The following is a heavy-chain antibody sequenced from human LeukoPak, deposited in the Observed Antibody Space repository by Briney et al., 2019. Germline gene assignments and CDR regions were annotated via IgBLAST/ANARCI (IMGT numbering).Heavy chain of an antibody. CDR2: ISSSGSTI. CDR1: GFTFSDYY. J-gene: IGHJ4*02. D-gene: IGHD3-10*01. Sequence: GGSLRLSCAASGFTFSDYYMSWIRQAPGKGLEWVSYISSSGSTICYADSVKGRFTISRDNAKNSLYLQMNSLRAEDTAVYYCARGHAYFEVRGVMGTRFDYWGQGTLVTVSS. V-gene: IGHV3-11*01. CDR3: ARGHAYFEVRGVMGTRFDY.